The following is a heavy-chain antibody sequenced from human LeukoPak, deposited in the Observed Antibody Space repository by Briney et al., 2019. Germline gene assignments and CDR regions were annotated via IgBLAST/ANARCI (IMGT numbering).Heavy chain of an antibody. J-gene: IGHJ4*02. Sequence: GGSLRLSCGASGFTLDDYGMICVRQAPGKRLEGVSGINWNGGSTGYADSVKGRFTISRDNAKNSLYLQMNSLRAEDTALYYCARGGWFGELLFDYWGQGTLVTVSS. CDR3: ARGGWFGELLFDY. D-gene: IGHD3-10*01. CDR2: INWNGGST. V-gene: IGHV3-20*04. CDR1: GFTLDDYG.